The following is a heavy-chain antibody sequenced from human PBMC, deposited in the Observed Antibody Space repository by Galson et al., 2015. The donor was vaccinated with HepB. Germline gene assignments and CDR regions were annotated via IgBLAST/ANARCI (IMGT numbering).Heavy chain of an antibody. CDR3: ARDRRLSDSFDP. CDR1: GFTFSSYN. Sequence: SLRLSCAASGFTFSSYNMNWVRQAPGKRLEWVSSISSSSSYTYYADSVKGRFTISRDNAKNSLYLQMNSLRAEDTAVYYCARDRRLSDSFDPWGQGTLVTVSS. D-gene: IGHD6-19*01. CDR2: ISSSSSYT. V-gene: IGHV3-21*01. J-gene: IGHJ5*02.